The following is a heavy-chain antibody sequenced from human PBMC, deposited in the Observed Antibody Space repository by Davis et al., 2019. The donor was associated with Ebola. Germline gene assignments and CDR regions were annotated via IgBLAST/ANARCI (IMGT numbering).Heavy chain of an antibody. D-gene: IGHD3-3*01. J-gene: IGHJ6*03. CDR3: TTLLGYDFWSRSYVGAKQDYYSYYMDV. Sequence: GGSLRLSCAASGLTLSDVWMTWVRQAPGMGLEWVGRIKTKAEDGTTDYAAPVKGRFVISRDDLKNTLFIQLNSLKTEDSAVYYCTTLLGYDFWSRSYVGAKQDYYSYYMDVWGRGTAVIVSS. CDR2: IKTKAEDGTT. V-gene: IGHV3-15*01. CDR1: GLTLSDVW.